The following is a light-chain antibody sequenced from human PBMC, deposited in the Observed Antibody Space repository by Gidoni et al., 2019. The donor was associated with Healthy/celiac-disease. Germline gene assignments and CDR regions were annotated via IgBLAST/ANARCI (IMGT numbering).Light chain of an antibody. CDR3: QQLNSYRPYT. CDR2: AAS. J-gene: IGKJ2*01. CDR1: QGISSY. V-gene: IGKV1-9*01. Sequence: IQLTQSPSSLSASVGDRVTIPCRASQGISSYLAWYQQKPGKAPKLLIYAASTLQSGVPSRFSGSGSGTDFTLIISSRQPEDFATYYCQQLNSYRPYTFGQGTKLEIK.